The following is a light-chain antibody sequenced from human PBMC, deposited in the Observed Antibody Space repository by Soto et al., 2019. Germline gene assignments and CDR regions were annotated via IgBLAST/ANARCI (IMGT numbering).Light chain of an antibody. V-gene: IGKV1-5*03. CDR3: QQYASYSWT. CDR2: KAS. J-gene: IGKJ1*01. CDR1: QSINYW. Sequence: DPQMTQSPSTLSASVGDRVTITCRASQSINYWLAWYQQKPGKAPNLLISKASTLESGVPSRFSGSGSGTEFTLTISSLQPEDFATYYCQQYASYSWTFGQGTKVEIK.